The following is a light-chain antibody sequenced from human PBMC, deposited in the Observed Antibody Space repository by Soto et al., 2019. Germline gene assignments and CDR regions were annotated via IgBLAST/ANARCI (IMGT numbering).Light chain of an antibody. V-gene: IGKV1-27*01. CDR1: QGISNY. Sequence: DIQMTQSPSSLSASVGDRVTITCRANQGISNYLAWYQQKPGKVPKLLIYAASTLQSGVPSRFSGSGSGTDFTLTISRLQPEDVSTYYCQKYNSSPLTFGGGTKVEIK. J-gene: IGKJ4*01. CDR3: QKYNSSPLT. CDR2: AAS.